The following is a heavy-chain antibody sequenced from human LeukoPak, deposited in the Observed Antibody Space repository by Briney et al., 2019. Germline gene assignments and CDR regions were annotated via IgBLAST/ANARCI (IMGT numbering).Heavy chain of an antibody. CDR1: GGSISSGSYY. V-gene: IGHV4-39*07. CDR2: IYYSGST. D-gene: IGHD1/OR15-1a*01. J-gene: IGHJ5*02. Sequence: PSETLSLTCTVSGGSISSGSYYWGWIRQPPGKGLEWIGSIYYSGSTYYKPSLKSRVTISLDTSKNQFSLKLSSVTAADTAVYYCARVPGWNNNWFDPWGQGTLVTVSS. CDR3: ARVPGWNNNWFDP.